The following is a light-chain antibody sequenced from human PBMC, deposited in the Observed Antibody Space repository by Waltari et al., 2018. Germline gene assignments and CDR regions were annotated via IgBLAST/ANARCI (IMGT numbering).Light chain of an antibody. CDR2: RDN. J-gene: IGLJ3*02. Sequence: QSLVTQPPSASGTPGQRVTIPCSGSSSNIGSNYLYWYQYVPGTAPKPLNFRDNPRASGVPGRISGSKACTSASLAIPWLRSDDEADYYCAAWDDRLYGQVFGGGTKLTVL. CDR3: AAWDDRLYGQV. V-gene: IGLV1-47*01. CDR1: SSNIGSNY.